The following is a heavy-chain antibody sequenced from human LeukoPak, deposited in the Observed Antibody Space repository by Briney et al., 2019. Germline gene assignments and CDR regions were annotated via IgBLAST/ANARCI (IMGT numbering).Heavy chain of an antibody. CDR1: GFTLSSYE. V-gene: IGHV3-23*01. CDR3: AKAINYYDSSGYYFDY. J-gene: IGHJ4*02. Sequence: GGSLRLSCTVSGFTLSSYEMSWIRQAPGKGLEWVSAISGSGGSTYYADSVKGRFTISRDNSKNTLYLQMNSLRAEDTAVYYCAKAINYYDSSGYYFDYWGQGTLVTVSS. D-gene: IGHD3-22*01. CDR2: ISGSGGST.